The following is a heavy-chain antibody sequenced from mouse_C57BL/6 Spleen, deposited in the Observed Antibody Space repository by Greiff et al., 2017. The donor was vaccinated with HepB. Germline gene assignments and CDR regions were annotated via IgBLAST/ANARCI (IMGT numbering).Heavy chain of an antibody. CDR2: IDPSDSYT. J-gene: IGHJ1*03. CDR3: ARYLTTVVAPGWYFDV. CDR1: GYTFTSYW. Sequence: VQLQQPGAELVKPGASVKLSCKASGYTFTSYWMQWVKQRPGQGLEWIGEIDPSDSYTNYNQKFKGKATLTVDTSSSTAYMQLSSLTAEDSAVYYCARYLTTVVAPGWYFDVWGTGTTVTVSS. V-gene: IGHV1-50*01. D-gene: IGHD1-1*01.